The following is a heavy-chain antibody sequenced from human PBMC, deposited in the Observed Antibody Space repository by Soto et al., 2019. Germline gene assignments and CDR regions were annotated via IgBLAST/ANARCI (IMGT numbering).Heavy chain of an antibody. CDR1: GLTISSASYH. CDR2: IFFNGTT. D-gene: IGHD1-26*01. Sequence: SETLSLTCSVSGLTISSASYHWTWIRQHPGKGLEWVGNIFFNGTTSYSPSFKSCLTLWLDTSKNQFSLSLSSVTAADTAVYYCARGIISGSYRPFDYWGQGTLVTVSS. J-gene: IGHJ4*02. V-gene: IGHV4-31*03. CDR3: ARGIISGSYRPFDY.